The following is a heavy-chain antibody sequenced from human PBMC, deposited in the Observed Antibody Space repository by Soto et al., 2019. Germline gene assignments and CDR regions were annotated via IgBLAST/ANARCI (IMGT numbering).Heavy chain of an antibody. CDR2: ISGPGGST. V-gene: IGHV3-23*01. J-gene: IGHJ4*02. CDR3: AKSITFGGVIAYTLDY. CDR1: GFTFSSYA. D-gene: IGHD3-16*02. Sequence: EVQLLESGGGFVQPGGSLRLSCAASGFTFSSYAMTWVRQAPGKGLEWVSGISGPGGSTYYADSVKGRSTISRDNSKNTLYLQMNNLRADDTAVYYCAKSITFGGVIAYTLDYWGQGALVTVSS.